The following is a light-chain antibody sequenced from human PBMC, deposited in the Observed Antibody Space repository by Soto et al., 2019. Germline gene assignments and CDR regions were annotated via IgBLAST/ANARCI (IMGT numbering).Light chain of an antibody. CDR2: DVN. CDR3: QQYNSYLWT. J-gene: IGKJ1*01. CDR1: QSVSIW. V-gene: IGKV1-5*01. Sequence: DIQMTQSPSTLSASEGDRVTISCRASQSVSIWLAWYQQKPGRAPKLLIYDVNTLQSGVPSRFSGSGSGTEFTLTISSLQPDDFATYYCQQYNSYLWTFGQGTKVDIK.